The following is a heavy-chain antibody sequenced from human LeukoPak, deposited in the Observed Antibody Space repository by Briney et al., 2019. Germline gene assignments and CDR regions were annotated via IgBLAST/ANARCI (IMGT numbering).Heavy chain of an antibody. CDR1: GFTFSNYG. V-gene: IGHV3-33*01. CDR2: IWYDGSYK. D-gene: IGHD3-10*01. Sequence: GGSLRLSCAASGFTFSNYGMHWVRQAPGKGVEWVAVIWYDGSYKYYADSVKGRFTISRDNSKNTLYQQMKSLRAEDTAVYYCARGTMGTDAFDIWGQGTMVTVSS. CDR3: ARGTMGTDAFDI. J-gene: IGHJ3*02.